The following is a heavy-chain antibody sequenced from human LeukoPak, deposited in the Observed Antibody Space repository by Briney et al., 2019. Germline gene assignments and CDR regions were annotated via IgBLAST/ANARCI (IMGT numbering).Heavy chain of an antibody. Sequence: PSETLSLTCTVSGGSISSSSYYRSWMRQPPGKGLEWIGEINHSGSTNYNPSLKSRVTISVDTSKNQFSLKLSSVTAADTAVYYCARYSSGPNLIYFDYWGQGTLVTVSS. J-gene: IGHJ4*02. CDR3: ARYSSGPNLIYFDY. CDR2: INHSGST. V-gene: IGHV4-39*07. D-gene: IGHD3-22*01. CDR1: GGSISSSSYY.